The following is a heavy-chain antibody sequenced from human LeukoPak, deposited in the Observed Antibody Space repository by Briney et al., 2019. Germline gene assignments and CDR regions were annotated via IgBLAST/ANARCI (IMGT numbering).Heavy chain of an antibody. D-gene: IGHD5-18*01. CDR1: GGSISTYY. V-gene: IGHV4-59*08. J-gene: IGHJ4*02. CDR2: IYYSGNT. CDR3: ARAPIPGYGHYYFDY. Sequence: SETLSLTCTVSGGSISTYYWSWIRQPPGKGLEWIGYIYYSGNTNYNPSLKSRVTISVDTSKNQFSLKLTTVTAADTAVYYCARAPIPGYGHYYFDYWGQGTLVTVSS.